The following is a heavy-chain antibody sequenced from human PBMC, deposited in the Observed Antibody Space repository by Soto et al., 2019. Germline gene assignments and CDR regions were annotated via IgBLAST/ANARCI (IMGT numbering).Heavy chain of an antibody. CDR2: IYTSGST. Sequence: PETLSLTCAVPGGSISSDYWSWIRQPAEKGLDLIGLIYTSGSTNYNPSLKSRVTMSVDTSKNPVSLKLTSVTAPDTAVYYXARDGLFDSSSWDVAGYYYHGIDVLRRGTRVT. CDR3: ARDGLFDSSSWDVAGYYYHGIDV. V-gene: IGHV4-4*07. J-gene: IGHJ6*04. D-gene: IGHD6-13*01. CDR1: GGSISSDY.